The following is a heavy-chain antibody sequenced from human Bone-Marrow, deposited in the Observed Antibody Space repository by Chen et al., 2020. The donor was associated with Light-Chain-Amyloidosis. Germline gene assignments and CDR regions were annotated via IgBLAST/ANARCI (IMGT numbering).Heavy chain of an antibody. Sequence: EVQLVESGGGLLQRGGSLRLSCAASGFAFSSYAMSWVRQAPGKGQEWVSTISGSGGSRYDGDSVKGRLTISRDNSKNALFLQRNSLRAEDTAVYYCAKDISYDDILPGYPADAFDIWGQGTMVTVSS. CDR1: GFAFSSYA. D-gene: IGHD3-9*01. V-gene: IGHV3-23*04. CDR2: ISGSGGSR. J-gene: IGHJ3*02. CDR3: AKDISYDDILPGYPADAFDI.